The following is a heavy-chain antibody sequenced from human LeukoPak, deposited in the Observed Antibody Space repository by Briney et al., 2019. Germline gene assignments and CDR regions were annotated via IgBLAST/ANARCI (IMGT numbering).Heavy chain of an antibody. J-gene: IGHJ5*02. Sequence: GGSLRLSCAASGFTFSDYYMSWIRQAPGKGLEWVAVISYDGSNKYYADSVKGRFTISRDNSKNTLYLQMNSLRAEDTAVYYCAKSETWGQGTLITVSS. CDR1: GFTFSDYY. CDR3: AKSET. V-gene: IGHV3-30*18. CDR2: ISYDGSNK.